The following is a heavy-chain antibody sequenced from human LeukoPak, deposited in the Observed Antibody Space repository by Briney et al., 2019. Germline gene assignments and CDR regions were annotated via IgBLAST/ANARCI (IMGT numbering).Heavy chain of an antibody. Sequence: SVKVSCKASGGTFSSYAISWVRQAPGQGLEWMGGIIPIFGTANYAQKFQGRVTITADESTSTAYMELSSLRSEDAAVYYCATDPLDPAADFSFDYWGQGTLVTVSS. J-gene: IGHJ4*02. D-gene: IGHD2-2*01. CDR1: GGTFSSYA. V-gene: IGHV1-69*13. CDR2: IIPIFGTA. CDR3: ATDPLDPAADFSFDY.